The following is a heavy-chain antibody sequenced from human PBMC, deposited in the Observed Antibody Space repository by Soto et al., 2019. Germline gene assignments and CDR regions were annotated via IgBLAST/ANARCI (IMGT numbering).Heavy chain of an antibody. CDR3: ARDGGYCTNGVCPVAGGYYYYMDV. CDR1: GFTFSSYW. D-gene: IGHD2-8*01. V-gene: IGHV3-7*01. CDR2: IKQDGSEK. J-gene: IGHJ6*03. Sequence: GESLKISCAASGFTFSSYWMSWVRQAPGKGLEWVANIKQDGSEKYYVDSVKGRFTISRDNAKNSLYLQMNSLRAEDTAVYYCARDGGYCTNGVCPVAGGYYYYMDVWGKGTTVTVSS.